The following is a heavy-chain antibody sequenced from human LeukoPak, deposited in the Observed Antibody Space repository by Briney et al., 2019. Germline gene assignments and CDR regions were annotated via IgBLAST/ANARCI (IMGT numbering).Heavy chain of an antibody. Sequence: GGSLRLSCAASGFTFSSYSMNWVRQAPGKGLEWVSSISSSSSYIYYADSVKGRFTISRDNAKNSLYLQMNSLRAEDTAVYYCARDNRVYSSRRHDAFDIWGQGTMVTVSS. J-gene: IGHJ3*02. D-gene: IGHD6-13*01. CDR2: ISSSSSYI. V-gene: IGHV3-21*01. CDR3: ARDNRVYSSRRHDAFDI. CDR1: GFTFSSYS.